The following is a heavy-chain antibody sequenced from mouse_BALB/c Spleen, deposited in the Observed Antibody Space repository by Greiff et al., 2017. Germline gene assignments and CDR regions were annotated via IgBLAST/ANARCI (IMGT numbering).Heavy chain of an antibody. Sequence: VQLKESGPGLVKPSQSLSLTCTVTGYSITSDYAWNWIRQFPGNKLEWMGYISYSGSTSYNPSLKSRISITRDTSKNQFFLQLNSVTTEDTATYYCARVRGAMDYWGQGTSVTVSS. V-gene: IGHV3-2*02. CDR3: ARVRGAMDY. J-gene: IGHJ4*01. CDR1: GYSITSDYA. CDR2: ISYSGST.